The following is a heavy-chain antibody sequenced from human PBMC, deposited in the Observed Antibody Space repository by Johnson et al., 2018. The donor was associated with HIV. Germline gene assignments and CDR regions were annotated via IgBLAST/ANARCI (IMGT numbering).Heavy chain of an antibody. CDR2: ISYDGSEK. CDR1: GFTFSSYA. J-gene: IGHJ3*02. CDR3: ARAGVVFSTASHDAFDI. D-gene: IGHD2-21*01. V-gene: IGHV3-30*04. Sequence: QVQLVESGGGVVQPGRSLRLSCAASGFTFSSYAMHWVRQAPGKGLEWVAVISYDGSEKYYVDSVKGRFTISRDNAKNSVYLQMNSLRAEDTAGYYCARAGVVFSTASHDAFDIWGQGTMVTVSS.